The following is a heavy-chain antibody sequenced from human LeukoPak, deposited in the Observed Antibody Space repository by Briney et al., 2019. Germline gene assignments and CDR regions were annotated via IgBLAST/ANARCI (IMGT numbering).Heavy chain of an antibody. D-gene: IGHD2-2*02. J-gene: IGHJ5*02. CDR2: MNPNSGNT. CDR3: ARDTPIVIVPAAITAVHWFDP. V-gene: IGHV1-8*01. Sequence: GASVKVSCKASGYTFTSYDINWVRQATGQGLEWMGWMNPNSGNTGYAQKFQGRVTMTRNTSISTAYMELRSLRSDDTAVYYCARDTPIVIVPAAITAVHWFDPWGQGTLVTVSS. CDR1: GYTFTSYD.